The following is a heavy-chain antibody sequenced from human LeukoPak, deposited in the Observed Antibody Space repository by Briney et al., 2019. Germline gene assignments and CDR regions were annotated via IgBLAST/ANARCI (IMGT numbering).Heavy chain of an antibody. CDR3: ARSGSGYLRYYFDY. CDR2: IYTSGST. D-gene: IGHD5-12*01. CDR1: GGSISSGTYF. V-gene: IGHV4-61*02. Sequence: SETLSLTCTVSGGSISSGTYFWTWIRQPAGKGLEWIGRIYTSGSTNYNPSLKSRVTISVDTSKNQFSLKLSSVTAADTAVYYCARSGSGYLRYYFDYWGQGTLVTVSS. J-gene: IGHJ4*02.